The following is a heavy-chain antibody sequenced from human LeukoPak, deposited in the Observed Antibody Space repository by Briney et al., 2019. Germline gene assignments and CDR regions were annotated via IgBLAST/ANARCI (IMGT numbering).Heavy chain of an antibody. D-gene: IGHD3-22*01. J-gene: IGHJ3*02. Sequence: GRSLRLSCAASGFTFSSYGMHWVRQAPGKGLEWVAVIWYDGSNKYYADSVKGRFTISRDNSKNTLYLQMNSLRAEDTAVYYCARVRDYYDSSGYHFDDDAFDIWGQGTMVTVSS. V-gene: IGHV3-33*01. CDR3: ARVRDYYDSSGYHFDDDAFDI. CDR1: GFTFSSYG. CDR2: IWYDGSNK.